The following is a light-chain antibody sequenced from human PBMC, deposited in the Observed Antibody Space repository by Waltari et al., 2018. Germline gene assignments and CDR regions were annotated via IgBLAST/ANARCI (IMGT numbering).Light chain of an antibody. Sequence: DIQMTQSPSSLSASVGDRVTITCRASQSISNHLNWYQQKLGKAPKLLIYAASSLQSGVPSRFSGSGSGTHFTLTVSSLQPEDFATYYCQQSYSTPKTFGQGTRMEI. J-gene: IGKJ1*01. CDR1: QSISNH. CDR3: QQSYSTPKT. V-gene: IGKV1-39*01. CDR2: AAS.